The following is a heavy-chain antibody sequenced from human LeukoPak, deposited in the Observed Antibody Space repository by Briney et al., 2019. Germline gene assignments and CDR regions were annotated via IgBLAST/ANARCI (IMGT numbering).Heavy chain of an antibody. CDR2: ITPAGDP. D-gene: IGHD3-10*01. CDR1: GFTFNSYD. CDR3: ARSGANWYFDL. J-gene: IGHJ2*01. Sequence: GGSLRLSCAASGFTFNSYDMHWVRQATGKGLEWVSAITPAGDPSYQGSVKGRFTISRENARNSLYLQMNSLRAGDTAVYYCARSGANWYFDLWGRGTLVTVSS. V-gene: IGHV3-13*05.